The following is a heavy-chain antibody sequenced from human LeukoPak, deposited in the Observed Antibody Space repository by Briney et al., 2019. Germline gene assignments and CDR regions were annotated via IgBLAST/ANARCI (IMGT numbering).Heavy chain of an antibody. CDR2: ISSSSSYI. D-gene: IGHD3-3*01. J-gene: IGHJ5*02. CDR1: EFTLGRYG. Sequence: KSGRSLTLSCTASEFTLGRYGMHWVRQAPGKGLEWVSSISSSSSYIYYADSVKGRFTISRDNAKNSLYLQMNSLRAEDTAVYYCARAASYYDFWSGQEESNWFDPWGQGTLVTVSS. CDR3: ARAASYYDFWSGQEESNWFDP. V-gene: IGHV3-21*01.